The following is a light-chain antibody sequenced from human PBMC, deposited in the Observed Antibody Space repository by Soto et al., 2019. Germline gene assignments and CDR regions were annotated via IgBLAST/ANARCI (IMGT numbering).Light chain of an antibody. Sequence: IQMTQSPSSVSASVGDRVTIPCQASRDISTWVAWYQQKPGKAPKLLIFAASSLQSGVPSRFSGSRSGPDFTLTISSLQPEDFATYYCQQSYSSPPTFGQGTKVDIK. J-gene: IGKJ1*01. CDR3: QQSYSSPPT. V-gene: IGKV1-12*01. CDR1: RDISTW. CDR2: AAS.